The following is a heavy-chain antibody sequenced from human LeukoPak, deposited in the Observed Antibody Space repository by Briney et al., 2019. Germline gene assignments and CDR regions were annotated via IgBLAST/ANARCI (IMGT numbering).Heavy chain of an antibody. CDR1: GYTFTSYG. Sequence: ASVKVSCKASGYTFTSYGISWVRQAPGQGLEWMGWISAYNGNTNYAQKLQGRVTMTTDTSTSTAYMELRSLRSDDTAVYYCARDEGGYCTNAVCLPRNYWGQGTLLTVSS. V-gene: IGHV1-18*01. D-gene: IGHD2-8*01. J-gene: IGHJ4*02. CDR2: ISAYNGNT. CDR3: ARDEGGYCTNAVCLPRNY.